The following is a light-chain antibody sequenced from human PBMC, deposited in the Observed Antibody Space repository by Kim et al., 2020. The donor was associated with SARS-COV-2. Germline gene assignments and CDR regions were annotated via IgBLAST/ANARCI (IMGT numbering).Light chain of an antibody. J-gene: IGKJ4*01. CDR1: QSVSSN. CDR3: QQYNNWHPIT. CDR2: GAY. V-gene: IGKV3-15*01. Sequence: EIVMTQSPATLSVSPGERATLSCRASQSVSSNLAWYQQKPGQAPRLLIYGAYTRATGIPARFSGSGSGTEFTLTISSLQSEDFAVYYCQQYNNWHPITFGGGTKVDIK.